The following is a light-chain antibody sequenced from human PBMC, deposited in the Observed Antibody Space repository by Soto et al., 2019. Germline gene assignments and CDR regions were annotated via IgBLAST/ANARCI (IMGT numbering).Light chain of an antibody. CDR2: DVS. V-gene: IGLV2-14*03. Sequence: QSALTQPASVSGSPGQSITISCTVNSSDVGAYNYVSWYQHHPGKAPKLMIYDVSNRPSGVSNRFSGSKSGNTASLTISGLQAEDEADYYCNSFTTSRTLVFGGGTQLTVL. J-gene: IGLJ2*01. CDR3: NSFTTSRTLV. CDR1: SSDVGAYNY.